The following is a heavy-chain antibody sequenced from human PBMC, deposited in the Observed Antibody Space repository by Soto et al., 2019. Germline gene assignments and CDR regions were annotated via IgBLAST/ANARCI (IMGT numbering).Heavy chain of an antibody. CDR1: GGAVSSGTYY. Sequence: ASETLSLTCTVSGGAVSSGTYYWSWIRQPPGKGLEWIGHIYFTGSTNYNPSLKSRVTVSLDTSRNQFSLKLSSVTAADTAVYYCTRGPPRVQWFDPWGLGTLVTVSS. V-gene: IGHV4-61*01. CDR2: IYFTGST. J-gene: IGHJ5*02. CDR3: TRGPPRVQWFDP.